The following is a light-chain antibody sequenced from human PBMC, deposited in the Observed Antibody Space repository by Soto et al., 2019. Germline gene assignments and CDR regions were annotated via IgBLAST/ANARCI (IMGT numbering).Light chain of an antibody. Sequence: EVVLTQSPGTLSLSPGERATLSCRARQSVAANYLACYQQKRGQAPRLLLYGASSRATGIPDRFIGSGSGTDFTLTISSLEPEDFSVYYCHQYGTAPPTFGPGTKVDIK. CDR3: HQYGTAPPT. J-gene: IGKJ3*01. CDR2: GAS. CDR1: QSVAANY. V-gene: IGKV3-20*01.